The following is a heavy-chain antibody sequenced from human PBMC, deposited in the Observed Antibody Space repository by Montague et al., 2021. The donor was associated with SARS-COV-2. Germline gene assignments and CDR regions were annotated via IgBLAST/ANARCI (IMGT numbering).Heavy chain of an antibody. CDR1: GFTFSSYA. V-gene: IGHV3-7*03. Sequence: SLRLSCAASGFTFSSYAMSWVRQTPGKGLEWVANIKPDGGEKHXXXSXXXRFTISRDNAKNSLNLQMDGLRAEDTALSYCARDSRIVGATGGMDVWGQGTTVIVSS. D-gene: IGHD1-26*01. J-gene: IGHJ6*02. CDR3: ARDSRIVGATGGMDV. CDR2: IKPDGGEK.